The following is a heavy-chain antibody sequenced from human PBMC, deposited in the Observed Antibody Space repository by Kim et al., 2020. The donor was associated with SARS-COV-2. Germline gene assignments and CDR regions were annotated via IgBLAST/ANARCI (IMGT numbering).Heavy chain of an antibody. D-gene: IGHD6-13*01. V-gene: IGHV3-23*01. CDR3: AKGPGYSSSWFEY. Sequence: YAGSVTGRLTISRDNSKNTLYLQMNSLRAEDTAVYYGAKGPGYSSSWFEYWGQGALVTVSS. J-gene: IGHJ5*01.